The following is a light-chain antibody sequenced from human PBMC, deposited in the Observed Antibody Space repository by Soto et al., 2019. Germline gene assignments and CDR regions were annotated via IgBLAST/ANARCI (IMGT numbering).Light chain of an antibody. Sequence: IVWTQSPGTLSLSPGERATLSCRASQSVSSSFLAWYQQKPGQAPRLLIYGASSRATGIPDRFSGSGSGTDFTLTFSRLEPEDVAVYYCQQYGSSPLTFGGGTKVEIK. J-gene: IGKJ4*01. CDR2: GAS. CDR3: QQYGSSPLT. V-gene: IGKV3-20*01. CDR1: QSVSSSF.